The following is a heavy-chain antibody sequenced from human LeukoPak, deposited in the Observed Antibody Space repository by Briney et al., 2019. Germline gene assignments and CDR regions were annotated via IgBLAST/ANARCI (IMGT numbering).Heavy chain of an antibody. CDR3: ARSAGIVGATSDY. J-gene: IGHJ4*02. Sequence: PGGSLRLSCAASGFTFCSYSMNWVRQAPGKGLEWVSYISSSGNTIDYADSVKGRFTISRDNAKNSLYLQMNSLRAEDTAVYYCARSAGIVGATSDYWGQGTLVTVSS. CDR2: ISSSGNTI. V-gene: IGHV3-48*04. D-gene: IGHD1-26*01. CDR1: GFTFCSYS.